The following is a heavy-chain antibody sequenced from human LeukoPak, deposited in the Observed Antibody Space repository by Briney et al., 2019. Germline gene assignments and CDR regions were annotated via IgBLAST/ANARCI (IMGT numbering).Heavy chain of an antibody. CDR1: GFTFSSYA. Sequence: GRSLRLSCAASGFTFSSYAMHWVRQAPGKGLEWVAVISYDGSNKYYADSVKGRFTISRDNSKNTLYLQMNSLRAEDTAVYYCARAKRTYYCSSTSCDFGLDYWGQGTLVTVSS. V-gene: IGHV3-30-3*01. D-gene: IGHD2-2*01. J-gene: IGHJ4*02. CDR2: ISYDGSNK. CDR3: ARAKRTYYCSSTSCDFGLDY.